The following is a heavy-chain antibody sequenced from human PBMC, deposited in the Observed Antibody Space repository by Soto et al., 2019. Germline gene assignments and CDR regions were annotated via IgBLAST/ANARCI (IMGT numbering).Heavy chain of an antibody. D-gene: IGHD2-2*01. Sequence: QVQLQESGPGLVEPSGTLSLTCGVSGGSMRNDDWWSWVRQTPGKGLEWIGEISHYGNTNYNPSLKSRVTMSVDTSKTQCSLKVRSLTAADTAMYYCARNGDCTSGICYVGWFDPWGQGTLVSVSS. CDR1: GGSMRNDDW. V-gene: IGHV4-4*02. J-gene: IGHJ5*02. CDR3: ARNGDCTSGICYVGWFDP. CDR2: ISHYGNT.